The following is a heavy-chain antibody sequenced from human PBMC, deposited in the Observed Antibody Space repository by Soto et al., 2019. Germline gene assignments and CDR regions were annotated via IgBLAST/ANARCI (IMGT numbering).Heavy chain of an antibody. J-gene: IGHJ4*02. CDR2: IFNTGRT. Sequence: SETLSLTCDVSGYSISSGYYWGWIRQPPGKGLEWIGIIFNTGRTYSNPSLKSRVTLSVETSTNQVSLILRSVTAADTAVYYCARRSRTAGKVCDDWGQGKLATVSS. CDR1: GYSISSGYY. V-gene: IGHV4-38-2*01. D-gene: IGHD1-1*01. CDR3: ARRSRTAGKVCDD.